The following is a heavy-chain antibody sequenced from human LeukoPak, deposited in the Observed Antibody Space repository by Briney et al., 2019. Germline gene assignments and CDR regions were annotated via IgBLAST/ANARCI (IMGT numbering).Heavy chain of an antibody. Sequence: SLRLSCAASGFTLSSYWMSWVRQAPGKGLEWVGFIRSKAYGGTTEYAASVKGRFTISRDDSKSIAYLQMNSLKTEDTAVYYCTRDLPDHSSSSIWGQGTLVTVSS. CDR2: IRSKAYGGTT. D-gene: IGHD6-6*01. V-gene: IGHV3-49*04. CDR1: GFTLSSYW. J-gene: IGHJ4*02. CDR3: TRDLPDHSSSSI.